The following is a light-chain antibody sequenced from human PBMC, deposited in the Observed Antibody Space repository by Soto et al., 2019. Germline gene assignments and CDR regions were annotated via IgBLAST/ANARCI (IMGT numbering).Light chain of an antibody. V-gene: IGLV2-14*01. CDR3: SSYTRSSTVV. CDR1: SSDVGGYNY. J-gene: IGLJ2*01. CDR2: DAS. Sequence: QSALTQPASVSGSPGQSITISCTGTSSDVGGYNYVSWYQQHPGKAPKLMIYDASNRPSGVSNRFSGSKSGNTASLTISGLQAEDEADYYCSSYTRSSTVVFGGGTKLTV.